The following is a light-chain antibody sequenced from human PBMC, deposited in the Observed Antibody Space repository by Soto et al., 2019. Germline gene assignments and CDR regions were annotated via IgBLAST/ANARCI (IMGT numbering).Light chain of an antibody. Sequence: DVQMTQSPSSLSASVGDRVTITCRASQAINIYLAWFQQKPGKAPKSQIYAASSLRSGVPSRFSGSGSGTVFTLTISNLQPEDFATYYCQQYDHYPWTFGQGTTVEIK. CDR1: QAINIY. V-gene: IGKV1-16*01. J-gene: IGKJ1*01. CDR3: QQYDHYPWT. CDR2: AAS.